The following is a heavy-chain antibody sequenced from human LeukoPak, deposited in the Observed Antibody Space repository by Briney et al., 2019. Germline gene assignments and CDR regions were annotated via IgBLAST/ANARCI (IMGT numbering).Heavy chain of an antibody. V-gene: IGHV3-21*01. D-gene: IGHD3-22*01. CDR3: ARDMYDNSGDLNWFDP. CDR1: GFTLSSYS. CDR2: ISSSSSYI. J-gene: IGHJ5*02. Sequence: PGGSLRLSCAASGFTLSSYSMNWVRQAPGKGLEWVSSISSSSSYIYYADSVKGRFTISRDNGKNSVFLQMNNLRADDTAIYYCARDMYDNSGDLNWFDPWGQGTLVTVSS.